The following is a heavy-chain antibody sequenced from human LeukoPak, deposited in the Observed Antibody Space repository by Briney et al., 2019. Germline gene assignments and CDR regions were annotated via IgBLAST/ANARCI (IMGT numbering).Heavy chain of an antibody. J-gene: IGHJ5*01. Sequence: AETLSLTCTVSGGSISSSSYYWGWIRQPPGKGLEWIGSIYYSGSTYYNPSLKSRVTIAEDTSKNQSSLRLSSVTAADTAVYYCAREAETYYDCWRGPNWIHPGGQGTLAT. D-gene: IGHD3-3*01. CDR3: AREAETYYDCWRGPNWIHP. CDR2: IYYSGST. V-gene: IGHV4-39*07. CDR1: GGSISSSSYY.